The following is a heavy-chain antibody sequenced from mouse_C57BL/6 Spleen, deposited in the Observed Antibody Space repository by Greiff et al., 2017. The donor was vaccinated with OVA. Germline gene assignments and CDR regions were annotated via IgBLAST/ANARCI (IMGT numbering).Heavy chain of an antibody. D-gene: IGHD2-2*01. J-gene: IGHJ4*01. V-gene: IGHV1-54*01. CDR3: ARSGLRRDYYAMDY. CDR2: INPGSGGT. CDR1: GYAFTNYL. Sequence: QVQLQQSGAELVRPGTSVKVSCKASGYAFTNYLIEWVKQRPGQGLEWIGVINPGSGGTNYNEKFKGKATLTADKSSSTAYMQLSSLTSEDSAVYFCARSGLRRDYYAMDYWGQGTSVTVSS.